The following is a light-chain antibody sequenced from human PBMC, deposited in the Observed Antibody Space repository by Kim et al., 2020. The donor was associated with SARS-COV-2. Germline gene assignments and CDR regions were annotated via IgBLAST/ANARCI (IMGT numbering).Light chain of an antibody. Sequence: GQRVTISCSGSSSNIGNNTVNWYKQLPGTAPRPLIYSNDERPSGVPDRFSGSKSGTSASLAISGLQSEDEANYYCAAWDDSLNGWVFGGGTQLTVL. CDR2: SND. J-gene: IGLJ3*02. CDR1: SSNIGNNT. CDR3: AAWDDSLNGWV. V-gene: IGLV1-44*01.